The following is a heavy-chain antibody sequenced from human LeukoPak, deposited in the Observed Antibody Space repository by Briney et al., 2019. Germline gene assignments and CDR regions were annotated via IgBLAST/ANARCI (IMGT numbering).Heavy chain of an antibody. CDR1: GFTVSNNY. V-gene: IGHV3-66*01. J-gene: IGHJ4*02. D-gene: IGHD3-22*01. CDR3: ARESSSGYYLAF. Sequence: PGGSLRLSCAASGFTVSNNYMSWVRQAPGKGLEWVSVIHSGGRTYYADSVKGRFTISRDNSKNTLYLQMNSLRAEDTAVYYCARESSSGYYLAFWGQGTLVTVSS. CDR2: IHSGGRT.